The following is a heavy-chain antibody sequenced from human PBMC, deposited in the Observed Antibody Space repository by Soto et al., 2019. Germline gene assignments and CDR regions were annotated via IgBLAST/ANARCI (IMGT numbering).Heavy chain of an antibody. CDR3: ASRSPPRYYYGSGSYKDWFDP. CDR1: GGSFSCYY. J-gene: IGHJ5*02. D-gene: IGHD3-10*01. CDR2: INHSGST. Sequence: SETLSLTCAVYGGSFSCYYWSWIRQPPGKGLEWIGEINHSGSTNYNPSLKSRVTISVDTSKNQFSLKLSSVTAADTAVYYCASRSPPRYYYGSGSYKDWFDPWGQGTLVTVSS. V-gene: IGHV4-34*01.